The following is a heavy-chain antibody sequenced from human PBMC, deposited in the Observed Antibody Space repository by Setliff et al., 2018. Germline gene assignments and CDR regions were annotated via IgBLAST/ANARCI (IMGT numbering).Heavy chain of an antibody. D-gene: IGHD3-10*01. Sequence: SETLSLTCAVSGASISTNHYWGWIRQPPGKGLEWVGSMSYGGHTYYNPSLKSRVTISVDTSKNQVSLRLTSVTAADTAIYYCAKATGFGELFIWGQGTLVTVSS. CDR2: MSYGGHT. CDR3: AKATGFGELFI. V-gene: IGHV4-38-2*01. J-gene: IGHJ4*02. CDR1: GASISTNHY.